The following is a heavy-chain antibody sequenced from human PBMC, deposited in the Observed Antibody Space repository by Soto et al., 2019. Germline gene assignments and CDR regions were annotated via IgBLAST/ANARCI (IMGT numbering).Heavy chain of an antibody. CDR1: GYSFTGYW. CDR2: CYRCFSDT. CDR3: ARTPPFDY. Sequence: GESLKICCMCAGYSFTGYWSGWLRQNPGKGLEGMGFCYRCFSDTVYSPPFQGQVTSSADKAISTAYLQSSSLMGSDTVMDYGARTPPFDYWGEGTLVTVAS. V-gene: IGHV5-51*01. J-gene: IGHJ4*02.